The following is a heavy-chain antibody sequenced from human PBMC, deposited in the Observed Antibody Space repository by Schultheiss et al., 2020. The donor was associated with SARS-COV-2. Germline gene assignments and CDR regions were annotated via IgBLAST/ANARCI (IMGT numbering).Heavy chain of an antibody. J-gene: IGHJ4*02. V-gene: IGHV2-70*12. D-gene: IGHD3-22*01. CDR3: AHSRGTMIVVADY. CDR1: GGSISSYY. Sequence: TLSLTCTVSGGSISSYYWSWVRQPPVKGLEWLARIDWDDDKYYSTSLKTRLTITKDTSKNQVVLTMTNMDPVDTATYYCAHSRGTMIVVADYWGQGTLVTVSS. CDR2: IDWDDDK.